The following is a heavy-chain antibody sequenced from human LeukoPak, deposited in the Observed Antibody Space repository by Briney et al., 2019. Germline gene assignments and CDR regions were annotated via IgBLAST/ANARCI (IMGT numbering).Heavy chain of an antibody. CDR2: INPSGGST. V-gene: IGHV1-46*01. J-gene: IGHJ4*02. D-gene: IGHD5-18*01. CDR1: GYTFTSYY. CDR3: AGEAVDTAMVLVG. Sequence: ASVKVSCKASGYTFTSYYMHWVRQAPGQGLEWMGIINPSGGSTSYAQKFQGRVTMTRDTSTSTVYMELSSLRSEDTAVYYCAGEAVDTAMVLVGWGQGTLVTVSS.